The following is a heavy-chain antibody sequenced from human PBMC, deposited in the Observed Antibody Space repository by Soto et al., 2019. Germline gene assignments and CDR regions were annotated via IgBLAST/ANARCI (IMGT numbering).Heavy chain of an antibody. CDR1: GFTFSTYA. J-gene: IGHJ5*02. CDR2: INTSGGST. D-gene: IGHD2-21*01. Sequence: PGGSLRLSCAASGFTFSTYAMSWVRQAPGKGLEWVSTINTSGGSTYYADSVKGRFTISRDNSKNTLYLQMNSLRPEDTAVYYCAKFCGGKSAHTYTIDPWGQGTLVTVSS. CDR3: AKFCGGKSAHTYTIDP. V-gene: IGHV3-23*01.